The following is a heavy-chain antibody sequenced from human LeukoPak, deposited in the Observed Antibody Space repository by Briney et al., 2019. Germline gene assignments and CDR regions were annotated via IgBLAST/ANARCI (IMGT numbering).Heavy chain of an antibody. CDR1: GFTFSSYG. Sequence: GGSLRLSCAASGFTFSSYGMHWVRQAPGKGLEWVAVIWYDGSNKYYADSVKGRFTISRDNSKNTLYLQMNSLRAEDTAVYYCAREAVDTAMVTGIDYWGQGTLVTASS. J-gene: IGHJ4*02. CDR2: IWYDGSNK. CDR3: AREAVDTAMVTGIDY. D-gene: IGHD5-18*01. V-gene: IGHV3-33*01.